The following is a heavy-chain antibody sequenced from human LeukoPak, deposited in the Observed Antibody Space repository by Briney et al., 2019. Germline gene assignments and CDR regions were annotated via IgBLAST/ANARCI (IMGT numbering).Heavy chain of an antibody. CDR3: AKAKYDYGSGSYSPFDN. D-gene: IGHD3-10*01. CDR2: ISWNSASV. V-gene: IGHV3-9*01. Sequence: GRSLRLSCAASGFTFDDYAMHWVRQGPGKALEWVSYISWNSASVGYADSVKGRFTISRDSAKNSLYLQMSSLTPEDTALYYCAKAKYDYGSGSYSPFDNWGQGIRVTVSS. J-gene: IGHJ4*02. CDR1: GFTFDDYA.